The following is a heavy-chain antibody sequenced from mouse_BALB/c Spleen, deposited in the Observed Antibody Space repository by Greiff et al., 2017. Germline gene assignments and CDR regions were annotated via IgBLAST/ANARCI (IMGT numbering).Heavy chain of an antibody. V-gene: IGHV1-4*01. Sequence: VKLQESGAELARPGASVKMSCKASGYTFTSYTMHWVKQRPGQGLEWIGYINPSSGYTNYNQKFKDKATLTADKSSSTAYMQLSSLTSEDSAVYYCAIERNDGYYPGVAYWGQGTLVTVSA. D-gene: IGHD2-3*01. CDR2: INPSSGYT. CDR1: GYTFTSYT. CDR3: AIERNDGYYPGVAY. J-gene: IGHJ3*01.